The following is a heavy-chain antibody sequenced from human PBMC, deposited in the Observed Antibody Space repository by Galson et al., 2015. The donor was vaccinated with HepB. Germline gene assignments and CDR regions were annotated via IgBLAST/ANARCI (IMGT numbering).Heavy chain of an antibody. CDR3: AGGSGYLIDD. V-gene: IGHV3-7*03. D-gene: IGHD1-1*01. J-gene: IGHJ4*02. CDR2: IKQDGSEI. CDR1: GFTFNTYW. Sequence: SLRLSCAASGFTFNTYWMNWVRQAPGKGLEWVAIIKQDGSEIHYVDSVKGRFTISRDNAKNSLYLQMNSLRAEDTAVYYCAGGSGYLIDDWGQGTLVTVSS.